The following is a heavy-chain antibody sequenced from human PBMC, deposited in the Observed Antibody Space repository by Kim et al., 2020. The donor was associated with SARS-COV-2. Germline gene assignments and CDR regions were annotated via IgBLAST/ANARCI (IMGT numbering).Heavy chain of an antibody. J-gene: IGHJ5*02. CDR3: AIGGGSSSFRGGAWFDP. V-gene: IGHV3-33*01. D-gene: IGHD6-13*01. CDR1: GFTFSSYG. CDR2: IWYDGSNK. Sequence: LSLTCAASGFTFSSYGMHWVRQAPGKGLEWVAVIWYDGSNKYYADSVKGRFTISRDNSKNTLYLQMNSLRAEDTAVYYCAIGGGSSSFRGGAWFDPWGQGTLVTVSS.